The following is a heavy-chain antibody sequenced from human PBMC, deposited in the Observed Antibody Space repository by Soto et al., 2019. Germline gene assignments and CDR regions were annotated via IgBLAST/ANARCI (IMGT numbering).Heavy chain of an antibody. J-gene: IGHJ6*03. Sequence: GGSLRLSCAASGFTFSSYGMHWVRQASGKGLEWVSAIGTAGGTYYSGSVKGRFTISRENAKNSLYLQMNSLTAGDTAVYYCAKALGTEYYYYYMDVWGKGTTVNVSS. CDR1: GFTFSSYG. CDR2: IGTAGGT. V-gene: IGHV3-13*01. CDR3: AKALGTEYYYYYMDV.